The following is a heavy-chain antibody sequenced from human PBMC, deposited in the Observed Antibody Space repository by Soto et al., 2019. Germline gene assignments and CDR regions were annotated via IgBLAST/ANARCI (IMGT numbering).Heavy chain of an antibody. CDR3: ARDTREINRVRGVIPYYIYHMDR. CDR1: GGTFNNYA. CDR2: IIPAFGTP. V-gene: IGHV1-69*01. D-gene: IGHD3-10*01. Sequence: QVQLAQSGAEVKKRGSSVKVSCRVSGGTFNNYAISWVRQAPGEGLEWMGGIIPAFGTPKYAQRFQDRGKIYADVYAGTAYMELTSLRSDDTAVYYCARDTREINRVRGVIPYYIYHMDRWGPGTTVAVSS. J-gene: IGHJ6*02.